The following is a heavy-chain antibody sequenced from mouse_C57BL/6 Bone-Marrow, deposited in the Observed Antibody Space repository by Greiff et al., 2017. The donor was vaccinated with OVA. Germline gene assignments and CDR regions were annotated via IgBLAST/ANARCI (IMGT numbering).Heavy chain of an antibody. CDR1: GFTFSSYA. Sequence: EVKLVESGGGLVKPGGSLKLSCAASGFTFSSYAMSWVRQTPEKRLEWVATISDGGSYTYYPDNVKGRFTISRDNAKNNLYLQMSHLKSEDTAMYYCARDSITTVAWGTGTTVTVSS. J-gene: IGHJ1*03. CDR2: ISDGGSYT. V-gene: IGHV5-4*01. CDR3: ARDSITTVA. D-gene: IGHD1-1*01.